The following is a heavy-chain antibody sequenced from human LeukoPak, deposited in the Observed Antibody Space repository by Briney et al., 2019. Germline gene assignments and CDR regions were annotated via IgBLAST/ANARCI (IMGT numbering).Heavy chain of an antibody. J-gene: IGHJ4*02. D-gene: IGHD1-26*01. CDR2: ISWDGGST. Sequence: GGSLRLSCAASGFTFDDYAMHWVRQAPGKGLEWVSLISWDGGSTYYADSVKGRFTISRDNSKNSLYLQMNSLRAEDTALYYCGKDVSGSYFRRFDYWGQGTVVTDSS. CDR1: GFTFDDYA. CDR3: GKDVSGSYFRRFDY. V-gene: IGHV3-43D*04.